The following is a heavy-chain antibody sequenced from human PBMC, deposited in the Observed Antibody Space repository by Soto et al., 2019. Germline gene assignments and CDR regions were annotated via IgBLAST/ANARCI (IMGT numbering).Heavy chain of an antibody. D-gene: IGHD2-2*01. CDR2: IYYSGST. V-gene: IGHV4-61*08. Sequence: PSETLSLTCTVSGGSISSGGYYWSWIRQHPGKGLEWIGYIYYSGSTNYNPSLKSRVTISVDTSKNQFSLKLSSVTAADTAVYYCAREGIVVVPAAREAYYYYYMDVWGKGTTVTVS. CDR3: AREGIVVVPAAREAYYYYYMDV. CDR1: GGSISSGGYY. J-gene: IGHJ6*03.